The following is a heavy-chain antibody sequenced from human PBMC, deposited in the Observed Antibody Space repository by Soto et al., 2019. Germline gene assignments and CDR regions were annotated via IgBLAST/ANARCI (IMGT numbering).Heavy chain of an antibody. CDR1: GFTVNSNY. CDR2: IYSDGST. CDR3: AKDSGYFDY. J-gene: IGHJ4*02. V-gene: IGHV3-66*01. Sequence: PGGSLRLSCAASGFTVNSNYMSWVRQAPGKGLEWVSVIYSDGSTYYADSVKGRFIISRDNSKNTLYLEMNSLRAEDTAVYYCAKDSGYFDYWGQGTLVTVAS.